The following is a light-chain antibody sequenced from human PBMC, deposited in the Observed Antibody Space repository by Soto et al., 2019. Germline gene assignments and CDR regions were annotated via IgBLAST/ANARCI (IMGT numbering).Light chain of an antibody. V-gene: IGKV3-15*01. J-gene: IGKJ2*01. CDR1: QSISSS. CDR2: SVS. CDR3: QQHRSWLLT. Sequence: IVMTQSPATLPVSPGERATLSCRASQSISSSTLAWYQQKPGQPPRLLIYSVSTKAAGIPAKFSGSGSGTESTRTITSMQSEDFAIYYCQQHRSWLLTFGQGTKLEI.